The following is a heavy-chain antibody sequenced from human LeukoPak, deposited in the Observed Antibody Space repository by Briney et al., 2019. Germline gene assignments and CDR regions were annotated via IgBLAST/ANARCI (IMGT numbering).Heavy chain of an antibody. J-gene: IGHJ4*02. CDR3: ATLAVAARGEFDY. V-gene: IGHV4-39*01. D-gene: IGHD6-19*01. CDR2: VSYSGSA. Sequence: SETLSLTCAVSGGYISSSSYYWGWVRQPPGKGLEWIGSVSYSGSAYYNPPLKSRVTISVDTSKNQFSLKVSSVTAADTAVYYCATLAVAARGEFDYWGQGTLVTVSS. CDR1: GGYISSSSYY.